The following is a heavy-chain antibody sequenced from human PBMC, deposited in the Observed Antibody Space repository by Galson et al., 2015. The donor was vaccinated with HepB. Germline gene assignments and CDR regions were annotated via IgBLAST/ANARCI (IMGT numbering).Heavy chain of an antibody. CDR1: GFTFSRYA. J-gene: IGHJ4*02. V-gene: IGHV3-30-3*01. CDR2: ISYDGSNK. Sequence: SLRLSCAASGFTFSRYAMHWVRQAPGKGLEWVAVISYDGSNKYYADSVKGRFTISRDNSKNSLYLQMNSLRAEDTAVYYCARETATLRYCSGGSCYSPDYWGQGTLVTVSS. CDR3: ARETATLRYCSGGSCYSPDY. D-gene: IGHD2-15*01.